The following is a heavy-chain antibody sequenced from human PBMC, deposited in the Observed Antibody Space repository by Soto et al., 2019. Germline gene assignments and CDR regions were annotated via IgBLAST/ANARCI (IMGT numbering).Heavy chain of an antibody. D-gene: IGHD1-7*01. V-gene: IGHV4-59*01. CDR2: IYHSGST. J-gene: IGHJ4*02. CDR1: GGSISSYY. Sequence: SETLSLTCTVSGGSISSYYWSWIRQPPGKGLEWIGYIYHSGSTNYNPSLKSRVTISVDTSKNQFSLKLSSVTAADTAVYYCARGGNWNYGFDYWGQGTLVTVSS. CDR3: ARGGNWNYGFDY.